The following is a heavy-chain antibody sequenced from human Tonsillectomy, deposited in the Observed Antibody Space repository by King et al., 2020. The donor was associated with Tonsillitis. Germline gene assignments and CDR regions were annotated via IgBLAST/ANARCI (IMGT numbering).Heavy chain of an antibody. CDR3: AREDTYDSDSSGYSNFLDY. J-gene: IGHJ4*02. D-gene: IGHD3-22*01. CDR2: INPNSGGT. Sequence: QLVQSGAEVKKPGASVKVSCKASGYTFTGYYMHWVRQAPGQGLEWMGWINPNSGGTNYAQKFQGRVTMTRDTSISTAYMELSRLRSDDTAVYYCAREDTYDSDSSGYSNFLDYWGQGTLVTVSS. V-gene: IGHV1-2*02. CDR1: GYTFTGYY.